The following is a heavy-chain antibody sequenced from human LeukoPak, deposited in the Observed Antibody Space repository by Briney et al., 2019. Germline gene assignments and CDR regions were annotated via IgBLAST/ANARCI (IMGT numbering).Heavy chain of an antibody. CDR3: AKKGDGSGWFWGD. D-gene: IGHD6-19*01. Sequence: GGSLRLSCAASGFTFSNHWMSWVRQAPGKGLEYVSSINTDGSPYYSDSAKGRFTVSRDNSKNTLDLQLISLRVEDTAVYYCAKKGDGSGWFWGDWGQGTLVTVSS. CDR1: GFTFSNHW. CDR2: INTDGSP. J-gene: IGHJ4*02. V-gene: IGHV3-23*01.